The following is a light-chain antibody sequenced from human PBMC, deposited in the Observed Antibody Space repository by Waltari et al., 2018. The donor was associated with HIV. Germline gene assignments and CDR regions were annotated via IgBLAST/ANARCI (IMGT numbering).Light chain of an antibody. V-gene: IGLV2-14*01. CDR1: SSDIVSYNR. J-gene: IGLJ2*01. Sequence: QSALTQPASVSGSPGQPITISCTVTSSDIVSYNRASWYQQHPGKAPTLMIYDVSKRPSGVSDRFSGSKSGNTASLTISGLQAEDEAHYYCSSYTTSSTFFGGGTKLTVL. CDR3: SSYTTSSTF. CDR2: DVS.